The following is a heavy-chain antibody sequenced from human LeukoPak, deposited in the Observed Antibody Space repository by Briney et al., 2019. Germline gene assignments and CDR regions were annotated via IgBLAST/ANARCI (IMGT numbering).Heavy chain of an antibody. J-gene: IGHJ4*02. CDR3: AKDFGRSAYDRPFDY. Sequence: GGSLRLSCAASGFTFDDYAMHWVRQAPGKGLEWVSGISRNSGSIAYADSVKGRFTISRDNAKNSLYLQMNSLRAEDTALYYCAKDFGRSAYDRPFDYWGQGTLVTVSS. CDR1: GFTFDDYA. D-gene: IGHD5-12*01. CDR2: ISRNSGSI. V-gene: IGHV3-9*01.